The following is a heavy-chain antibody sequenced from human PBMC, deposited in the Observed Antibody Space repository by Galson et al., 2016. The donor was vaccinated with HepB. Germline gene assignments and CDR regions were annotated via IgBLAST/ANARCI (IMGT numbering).Heavy chain of an antibody. CDR2: ISTNGGYT. J-gene: IGHJ4*02. CDR3: VKGGYYDRKGFDY. D-gene: IGHD3-22*01. CDR1: GFALISYA. Sequence: SLRLSCAASGFALISYAMHWVRQAPGKGLEYVSTISTNGGYTNYADSVKGRFTISRDNSKNTLYLRMSSLRPEDTAVYYCVKGGYYDRKGFDYWGQGTLVTVSS. V-gene: IGHV3-64D*06.